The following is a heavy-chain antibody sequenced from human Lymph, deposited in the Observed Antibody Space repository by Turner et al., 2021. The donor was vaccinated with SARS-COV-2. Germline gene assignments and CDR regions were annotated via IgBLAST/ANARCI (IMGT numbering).Heavy chain of an antibody. D-gene: IGHD2-8*02. Sequence: VQLVESGGGVVQPGRSLRLSCAASGFTFSSYAMHWVRQAPGKGLEWVAVRSYDGSNKYYADAVKGRFTISRDNSKNTLYLQMNSLRAEDTAVYYCARDTGGQVDVWGQGTTVTVSS. CDR3: ARDTGGQVDV. V-gene: IGHV3-30-3*01. CDR1: GFTFSSYA. CDR2: RSYDGSNK. J-gene: IGHJ6*02.